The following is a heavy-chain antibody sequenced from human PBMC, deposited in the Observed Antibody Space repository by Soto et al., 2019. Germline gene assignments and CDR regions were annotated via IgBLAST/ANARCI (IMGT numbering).Heavy chain of an antibody. V-gene: IGHV1-69*13. D-gene: IGHD6-13*01. CDR3: ARDYPDSSSWSGWFDP. J-gene: IGHJ5*02. CDR2: IIPIFGTA. Sequence: SVKVSCKASGGTFSSYAISWVRQAPGQGLEWMGGIIPIFGTANYAQKFQGRVTITADESTSTAYMELSSLRSEDTAVYYCARDYPDSSSWSGWFDPWGQGTLVTVSS. CDR1: GGTFSSYA.